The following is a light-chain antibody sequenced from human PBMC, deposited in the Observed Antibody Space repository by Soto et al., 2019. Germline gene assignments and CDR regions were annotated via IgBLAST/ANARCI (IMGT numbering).Light chain of an antibody. J-gene: IGLJ1*01. Sequence: QSALTQPASVSGSPGQSITISCTGTSSDVGAYNSVAWYQHNPGKAPKLMIYEVSNRPSGVSNRFSGSKSGNTASLTISGLQAEDEADYYCSSYTSSSTLYVFGTGTKLTVL. CDR3: SSYTSSSTLYV. CDR2: EVS. CDR1: SSDVGAYNS. V-gene: IGLV2-14*01.